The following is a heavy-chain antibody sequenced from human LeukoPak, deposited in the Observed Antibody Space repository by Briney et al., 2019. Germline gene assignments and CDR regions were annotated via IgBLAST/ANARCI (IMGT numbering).Heavy chain of an antibody. CDR3: ARGWYSRKTQKWDY. CDR1: GYTFTGYY. Sequence: GASVKVSCKASGYTFTGYYMHWVRQAPGQGLEWMGWINPNSGGTNYAQKFQGRVTMTRDTSISIAYMELSRLRSDDTAVYYCARGWYSRKTQKWDYWGQGTLVTVSS. CDR2: INPNSGGT. V-gene: IGHV1-2*02. D-gene: IGHD6-13*01. J-gene: IGHJ4*02.